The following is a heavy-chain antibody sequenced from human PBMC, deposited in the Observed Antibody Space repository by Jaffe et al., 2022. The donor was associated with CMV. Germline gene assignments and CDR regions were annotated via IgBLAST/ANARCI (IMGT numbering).Heavy chain of an antibody. CDR1: GFSLSTSGMC. V-gene: IGHV2-70*01. J-gene: IGHJ6*02. D-gene: IGHD4-17*01. Sequence: QVTLRESGPALVKPTQTLTLTCTFSGFSLSTSGMCVSWIRQPPGKALEWLALIDWDDDKYYSTSLKTRLTISKDTSKNQVVLTMTNMDPVDTATYYCARIRILPSYGDPFNYYGMDVWGQGTTVTVSS. CDR2: IDWDDDK. CDR3: ARIRILPSYGDPFNYYGMDV.